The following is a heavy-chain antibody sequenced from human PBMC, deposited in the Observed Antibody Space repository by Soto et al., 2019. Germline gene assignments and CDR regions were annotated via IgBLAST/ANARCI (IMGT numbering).Heavy chain of an antibody. CDR2: IYSGGST. D-gene: IGHD3-22*01. V-gene: IGHV3-66*01. Sequence: PGGSLSLSCGASGFTVSTNYMSWVRQAPGKGLEWVSVIYSGGSTYYADSVKGRFTISRDNSKNTLYLQMNSLRAEDTAVYYCARDTYNYDSSMDVWGQGTTVTVSS. J-gene: IGHJ6*02. CDR1: GFTVSTNY. CDR3: ARDTYNYDSSMDV.